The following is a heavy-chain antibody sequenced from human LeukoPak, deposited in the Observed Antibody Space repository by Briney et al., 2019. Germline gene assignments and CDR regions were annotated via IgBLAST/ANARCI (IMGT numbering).Heavy chain of an antibody. V-gene: IGHV3-23*01. CDR2: TSGSGGST. J-gene: IGHJ4*02. Sequence: GGSLRLTCAASGFTFSSYAMSWVRQAPGKGLEWVSGTSGSGGSTYYAGSVKGRFTISRNNSKNTLYLQMNSLRVEDTAVYYCAKNGGSQCYSHLDSWGQGTLVTVSS. CDR3: AKNGGSQCYSHLDS. D-gene: IGHD2-15*01. CDR1: GFTFSSYA.